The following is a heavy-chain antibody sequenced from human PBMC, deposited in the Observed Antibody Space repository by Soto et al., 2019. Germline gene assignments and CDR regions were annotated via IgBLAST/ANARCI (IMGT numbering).Heavy chain of an antibody. J-gene: IGHJ6*03. V-gene: IGHV1-8*01. CDR2: MNPNSGNT. D-gene: IGHD2-2*01. CDR3: ARESGGRSYIVVGPAAMACLYYYYMDV. CDR1: GYTFTSYD. Sequence: ASVKVSCKASGYTFTSYDINWVRQATGQGLEWMGWMNPNSGNTGYAQKFQGRVTMTRNTSISTAYMELSSLRSEDTAVYYCARESGGRSYIVVGPAAMACLYYYYMDVWGKGTRVTVSS.